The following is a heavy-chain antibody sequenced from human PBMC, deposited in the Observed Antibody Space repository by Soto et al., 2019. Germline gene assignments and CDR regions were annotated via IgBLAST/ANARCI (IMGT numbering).Heavy chain of an antibody. D-gene: IGHD1-1*01. CDR2: IIPIFGTA. CDR3: ARVRYPNDLYFFDY. J-gene: IGHJ4*02. CDR1: GGNFSRYG. Sequence: VEVSWKGSGGNFSRYGIRWGGRGLGQGLEWMGGIIPIFGTANYAQRFQGRVTITADESTSTAYMELSSLRSEDTAVYYCARVRYPNDLYFFDYCGQGTLVTVSS. V-gene: IGHV1-69*13.